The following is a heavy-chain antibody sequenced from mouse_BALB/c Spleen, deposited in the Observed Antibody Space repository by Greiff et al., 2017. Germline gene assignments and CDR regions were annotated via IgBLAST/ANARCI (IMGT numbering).Heavy chain of an antibody. V-gene: IGHV1-9*01. CDR2: IFPGSGST. Sequence: VQLQPSGAEPMKPGASVKISCKAPGYTFSSYWVEWVKQRPGHGLEWIGEIFPGSGSTNYNEKFKGKATFTADTSSNTVYMKLSSMTTEDSAVYYCARFDRYSYAMDYWGRGTSVTVSS. J-gene: IGHJ4*01. CDR3: ARFDRYSYAMDY. D-gene: IGHD2-14*01. CDR1: GYTFSSYW.